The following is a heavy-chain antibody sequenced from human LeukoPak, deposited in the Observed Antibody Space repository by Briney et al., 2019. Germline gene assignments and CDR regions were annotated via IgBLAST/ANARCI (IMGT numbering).Heavy chain of an antibody. Sequence: SETLSLTCTVSGGSISSGYYWGWIRQPPGKGLEWIGSIYYSGSTYYNPSLKSRVTISVDTSKNQFSLKLSSVTAADTAVYYCAMYSSSSDWFDPWGQGTLVTVSS. D-gene: IGHD6-6*01. J-gene: IGHJ5*02. V-gene: IGHV4-38-2*02. CDR2: IYYSGST. CDR1: GGSISSGYY. CDR3: AMYSSSSDWFDP.